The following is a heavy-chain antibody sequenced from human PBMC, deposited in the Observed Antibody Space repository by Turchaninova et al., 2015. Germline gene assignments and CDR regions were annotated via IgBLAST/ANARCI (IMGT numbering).Heavy chain of an antibody. Sequence: QVQLVPSGAAVKRPGASVKVSCTTSGYTFSNYALHWGRQAPGQRLGWMGWINSGKGNTKYSRKFQGRFTIARDTSATTVYMELSSLRSEDTAAYFCARVRFSSTLYNYGLDIWGPGTTVTVSS. V-gene: IGHV1-3*01. CDR2: INSGKGNT. CDR1: GYTFSNYA. J-gene: IGHJ6*02. CDR3: ARVRFSSTLYNYGLDI. D-gene: IGHD6-6*01.